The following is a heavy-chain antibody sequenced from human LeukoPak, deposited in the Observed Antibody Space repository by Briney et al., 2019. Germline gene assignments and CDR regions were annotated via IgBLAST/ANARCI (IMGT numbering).Heavy chain of an antibody. J-gene: IGHJ4*02. CDR2: IYSDGST. CDR1: GFTVSSNY. Sequence: GGSLRLSCAASGFTVSSNYMNWVRQAPGKGLEWVSVIYSDGSTYYTDSLKGRFTISRDSSENTLYLQMNSLRAEDTAVYYCTRGSKGYWGQGTLVTVSS. V-gene: IGHV3-66*01. CDR3: TRGSKGY.